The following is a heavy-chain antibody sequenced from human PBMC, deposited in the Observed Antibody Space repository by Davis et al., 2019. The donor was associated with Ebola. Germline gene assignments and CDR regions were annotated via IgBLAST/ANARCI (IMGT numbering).Heavy chain of an antibody. V-gene: IGHV3-30*18. CDR2: ISYDGSNK. Sequence: PGGSLRLSCAASGFTFSSYGMHWVRQAPGKGLEWVAVISYDGSNKYYADSVKGRFTISRDNSKNTLYLQMNSLRAEDTAVYYCAKDNTWVRVGAYYFDYWGQGTLVTVSS. D-gene: IGHD1-26*01. CDR3: AKDNTWVRVGAYYFDY. CDR1: GFTFSSYG. J-gene: IGHJ4*02.